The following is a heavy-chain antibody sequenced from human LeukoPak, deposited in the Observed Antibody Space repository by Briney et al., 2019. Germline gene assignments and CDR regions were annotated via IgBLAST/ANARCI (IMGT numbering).Heavy chain of an antibody. Sequence: PGGSLRLSCAASGFTYSSNAMSWVRQAPGKGLEWVSAISASGGTTYYADSVKGRFTISRDNSKNTLYLQMNTLRAEDTAVYYCAKDRGYSSSSESDYWGQGTLVTVSS. CDR1: GFTYSSNA. D-gene: IGHD6-6*01. J-gene: IGHJ4*02. CDR3: AKDRGYSSSSESDY. CDR2: ISASGGTT. V-gene: IGHV3-23*01.